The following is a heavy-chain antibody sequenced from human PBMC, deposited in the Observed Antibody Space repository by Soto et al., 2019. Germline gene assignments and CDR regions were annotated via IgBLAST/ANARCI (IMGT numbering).Heavy chain of an antibody. Sequence: QVQLVQSGAEVKKPGSSVKVSCKASGGTFSSYTISWVRQAPGQGLEWMGRIIPILGIANYAQKFQGRVTMPAXXSTSTAYMELSSLRSEDTAVYYCATRIAAAGTVDYWGQGTLVTVSS. CDR1: GGTFSSYT. CDR2: IIPILGIA. D-gene: IGHD6-13*01. V-gene: IGHV1-69*02. CDR3: ATRIAAAGTVDY. J-gene: IGHJ4*02.